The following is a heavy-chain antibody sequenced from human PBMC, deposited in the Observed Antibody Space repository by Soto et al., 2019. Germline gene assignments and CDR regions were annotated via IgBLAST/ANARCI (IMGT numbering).Heavy chain of an antibody. CDR3: AIDCSPSYYDFWSGYYTGNYYYYMDV. V-gene: IGHV1-18*01. Sequence: QVQLVQSGAEVKKPGASVKVSCKASGYTFTSYGISWVRQAPGQGLEWMGWISAYNGNTNYAQKLQGRVTMTTDTSPSTSYMELRSLRSDDTAVYYCAIDCSPSYYDFWSGYYTGNYYYYMDVWGKGTTVTVSS. CDR1: GYTFTSYG. J-gene: IGHJ6*03. D-gene: IGHD3-3*01. CDR2: ISAYNGNT.